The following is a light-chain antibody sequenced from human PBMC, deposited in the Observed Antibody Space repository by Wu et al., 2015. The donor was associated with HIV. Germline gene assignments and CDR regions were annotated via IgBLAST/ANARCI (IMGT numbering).Light chain of an antibody. CDR3: QQYGSDSWT. CDR1: QSISTW. Sequence: DIQMTQSPLTLSASIGDRVTITYRASQSISTWLAWYQQKPGQAPKLLIYKASTLESGVPSRFSGSGSGTEFTLTISSLQPDDFANYYCQQYGSDSWTFGHGTKVEVK. CDR2: KAS. V-gene: IGKV1-5*03. J-gene: IGKJ1*01.